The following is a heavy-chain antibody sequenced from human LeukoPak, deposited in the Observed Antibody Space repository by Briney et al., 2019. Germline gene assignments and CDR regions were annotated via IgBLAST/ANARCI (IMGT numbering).Heavy chain of an antibody. D-gene: IGHD3-10*01. V-gene: IGHV1-18*01. CDR1: GYIFTSYG. Sequence: GASMKVTCKASGYIFTSYGISWVRQAPGQGLEWMGWISAYNGNTNYAQKREGRVNMTTDTSTSTAYMELRSLRSDDTAVYYCARNVQWFGEFPISFDYWGQGTLVTVSS. CDR2: ISAYNGNT. CDR3: ARNVQWFGEFPISFDY. J-gene: IGHJ4*02.